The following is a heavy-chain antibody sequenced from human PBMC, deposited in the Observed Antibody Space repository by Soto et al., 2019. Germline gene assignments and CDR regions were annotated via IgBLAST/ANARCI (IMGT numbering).Heavy chain of an antibody. D-gene: IGHD3-3*01. CDR1: GFTFSSYA. Sequence: EVQLLESGGGLVQPGGSLRLSCAASGFTFSSYAMSWVRQAPGKGLEWVSAISGSGGSTYYADSVKGRFTISRDNSKNTLYLQMNSLRAEDTAVYYCAKVPTYYDFWSGPIPGWWFDPWGQGTLVTVSS. V-gene: IGHV3-23*01. CDR3: AKVPTYYDFWSGPIPGWWFDP. CDR2: ISGSGGST. J-gene: IGHJ5*02.